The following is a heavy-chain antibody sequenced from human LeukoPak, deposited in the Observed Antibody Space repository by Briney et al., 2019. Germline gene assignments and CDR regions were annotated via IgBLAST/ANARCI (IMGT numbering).Heavy chain of an antibody. Sequence: SETLSLTCAVYGGSFSGYYWSWIRQPPGKGLEWIGEINHSGSTNYNPSLKSRVTISEDTSKNQFSLKLSSVTAADTAVYYCARGPTTAAAGPRRAQPFDYWGQGTLVTVSS. CDR1: GGSFSGYY. CDR2: INHSGST. J-gene: IGHJ4*02. D-gene: IGHD6-13*01. CDR3: ARGPTTAAAGPRRAQPFDY. V-gene: IGHV4-34*01.